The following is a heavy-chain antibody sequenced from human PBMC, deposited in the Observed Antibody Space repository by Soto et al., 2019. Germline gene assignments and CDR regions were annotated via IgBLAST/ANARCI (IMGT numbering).Heavy chain of an antibody. V-gene: IGHV4-59*01. J-gene: IGHJ5*02. CDR3: ASTHCSGGSCYWFDP. Sequence: SETLSLTCTVSGGSISSYYWSWIRQPPGKGLEWIGYIYYSGSTNYNPSLKSRVNISVDTSKNQFSLKLSSVTAADTAVYYCASTHCSGGSCYWFDPWGQGTLVTVSS. CDR1: GGSISSYY. CDR2: IYYSGST. D-gene: IGHD2-15*01.